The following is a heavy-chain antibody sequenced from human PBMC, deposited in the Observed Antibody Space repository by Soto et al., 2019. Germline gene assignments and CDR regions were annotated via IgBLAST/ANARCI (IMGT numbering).Heavy chain of an antibody. D-gene: IGHD3-9*01. J-gene: IGHJ4*02. V-gene: IGHV4-34*01. Sequence: QIQLQQWGAGLLKPSETLSLTCAVYGGSFSGNYWSWIRQPPGKGLEWSGEINHSGSTNYNPSLKSRVTISVDTSKNQFSLKLSSVTAADTAVYYCARGLVGYDILTGYYFFDFWGQGTQVTVSS. CDR1: GGSFSGNY. CDR3: ARGLVGYDILTGYYFFDF. CDR2: INHSGST.